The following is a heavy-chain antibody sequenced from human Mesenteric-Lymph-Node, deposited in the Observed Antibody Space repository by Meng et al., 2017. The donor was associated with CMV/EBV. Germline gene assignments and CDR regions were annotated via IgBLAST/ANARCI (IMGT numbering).Heavy chain of an antibody. D-gene: IGHD3-3*01. CDR3: ARNFGLRDY. Sequence: LSLTCTVAGGSISSYYWSWIRQPPGKGLEWIGYIYYSGSTNYNPSLKSRVTISVDTSKNQFSLKLSSVTAADTAVYYCARNFGLRDYWGQGTLVTVSS. V-gene: IGHV4-59*01. J-gene: IGHJ4*02. CDR2: IYYSGST. CDR1: GGSISSYY.